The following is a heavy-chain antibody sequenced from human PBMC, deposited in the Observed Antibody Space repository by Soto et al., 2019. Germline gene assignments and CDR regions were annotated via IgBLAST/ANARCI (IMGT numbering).Heavy chain of an antibody. CDR2: ISAYNGNT. J-gene: IGHJ4*02. CDR3: AREDYYDSSGYYGYFDY. D-gene: IGHD3-22*01. CDR1: GYTFTSYG. V-gene: IGHV1-18*01. Sequence: QVQLVQSGAEVKKPGASVKVSCKASGYTFTSYGISWVRQAPGQGLEWMGWISAYNGNTNYAQKLQGRVTMTTDTTTSTAYMELRSLRYDDTAVYYCAREDYYDSSGYYGYFDYWGQGTLVTVSS.